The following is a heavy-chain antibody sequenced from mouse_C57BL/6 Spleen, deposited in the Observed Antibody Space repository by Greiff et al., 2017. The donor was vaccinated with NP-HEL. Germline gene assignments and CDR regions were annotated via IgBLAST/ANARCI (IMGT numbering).Heavy chain of an antibody. CDR3: ARHAPIYYGNYEVFAY. CDR2: ISGGGGNT. V-gene: IGHV5-9*01. Sequence: EVQVVESGGGLVKPGGSLKLSCAASGFTFSSYTMSWVRQTPEKRLEWVATISGGGGNTYYPDSVKGRFTISRDNAKNTLYLQMSSLRSEDTALYYCARHAPIYYGNYEVFAYWGQGTLVTVSA. D-gene: IGHD2-1*01. CDR1: GFTFSSYT. J-gene: IGHJ3*01.